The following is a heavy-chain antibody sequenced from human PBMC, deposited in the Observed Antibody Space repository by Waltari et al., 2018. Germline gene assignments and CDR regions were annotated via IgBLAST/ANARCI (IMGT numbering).Heavy chain of an antibody. J-gene: IGHJ4*02. V-gene: IGHV4-34*01. Sequence: QVQLQQWGAGLLKPSETLSLTCAVYGGSFSGYYWSWIRQPPGKGLEWIGEINHSGSTNYNPSLKSRVTISVDTSKNQFSLKLSSVTAADTAVYYCARGGGGSGSYDSPGFDYWGQGTLVTVSS. CDR2: INHSGST. D-gene: IGHD3-10*01. CDR1: GGSFSGYY. CDR3: ARGGGGSGSYDSPGFDY.